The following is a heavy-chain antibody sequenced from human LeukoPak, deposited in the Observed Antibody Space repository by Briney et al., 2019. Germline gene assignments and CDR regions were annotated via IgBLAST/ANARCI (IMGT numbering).Heavy chain of an antibody. CDR1: GYTFTSYD. V-gene: IGHV1-8*01. CDR2: MNPNSGNT. D-gene: IGHD3-10*01. Sequence: ASVKVSCKASGYTFTSYDINWVRQATGQGLEWMGWMNPNSGNTGYAQKFQGRVTMTRNTSISTAYMELSSLRSEDTAVYYCARGGADSGSYSYYFDYWGQGTLVTVSP. J-gene: IGHJ4*02. CDR3: ARGGADSGSYSYYFDY.